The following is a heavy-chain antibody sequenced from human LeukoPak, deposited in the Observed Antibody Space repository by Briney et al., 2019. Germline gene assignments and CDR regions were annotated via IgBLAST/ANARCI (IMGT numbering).Heavy chain of an antibody. CDR3: ASSGTTGTNLDY. J-gene: IGHJ4*02. CDR1: GGSFSGYY. CDR2: INHSGST. V-gene: IGHV4-34*01. Sequence: SETLSLTCAVYGGSFSGYYWSWIRQPPGKGLEWIGEINHSGSTDYNPPLKSRVTISVDTSKNQFSLKLSSVTAADTAVYYCASSGTTGTNLDYWGQGTLVTVSS. D-gene: IGHD1-1*01.